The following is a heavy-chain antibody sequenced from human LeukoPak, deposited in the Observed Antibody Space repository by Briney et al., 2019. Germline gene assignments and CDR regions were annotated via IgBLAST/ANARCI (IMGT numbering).Heavy chain of an antibody. V-gene: IGHV1-2*02. Sequence: ASVKVSCKASGYTFTGYYMHWVRQAPGQGLEWMGWINPNSGGTNYAQKFQGRVTMTRDTSISTAYMELSRLRSDDTAVYYCARGAPRWTDYVWGSYRQDDFDYWGQGTLVTVSS. J-gene: IGHJ4*02. CDR2: INPNSGGT. D-gene: IGHD3-16*02. CDR3: ARGAPRWTDYVWGSYRQDDFDY. CDR1: GYTFTGYY.